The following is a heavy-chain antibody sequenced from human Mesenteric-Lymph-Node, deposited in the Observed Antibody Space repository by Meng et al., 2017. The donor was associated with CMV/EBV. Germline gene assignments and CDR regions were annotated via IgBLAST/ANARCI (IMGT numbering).Heavy chain of an antibody. CDR3: AHSSGIAAAGPFYFDY. J-gene: IGHJ4*02. CDR2: IYWDDDK. V-gene: IGHV2-5*02. Sequence: QITLKESGPTLVKPTQTPTLTFTFSGFSLSTSGVGVGWIRQPPGKALEWLALIYWDDDKRYSPSLKSRLTITKDTSKNQVVLTMTNMDPVDTATYYCAHSSGIAAAGPFYFDYWGQGTLVTVSS. D-gene: IGHD6-13*01. CDR1: GFSLSTSGVG.